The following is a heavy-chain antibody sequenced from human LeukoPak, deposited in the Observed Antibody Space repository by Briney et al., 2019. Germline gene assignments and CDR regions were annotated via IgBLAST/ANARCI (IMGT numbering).Heavy chain of an antibody. CDR3: AALYDILSRLAFDI. CDR1: GFTFSSYG. D-gene: IGHD3-9*01. V-gene: IGHV3-30*02. Sequence: GGSLRLSCAASGFTFSSYGMHWVRQAPGKGLEWVASIRYDGSNKYYADSVKGRFTISRDNSKNTLYLQMNSLRAEDTAVYYCAALYDILSRLAFDIWGQGTMVTVSS. J-gene: IGHJ3*02. CDR2: IRYDGSNK.